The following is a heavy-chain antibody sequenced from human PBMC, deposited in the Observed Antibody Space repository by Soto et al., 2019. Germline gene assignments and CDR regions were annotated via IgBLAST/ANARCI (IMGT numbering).Heavy chain of an antibody. J-gene: IGHJ3*02. D-gene: IGHD5-12*01. V-gene: IGHV3-11*01. CDR2: ISSSGSTI. CDR1: GFTFSDYY. Sequence: GGSLRLSCAASGFTFSDYYMSWIRQAPGKGLEWVSYISSSGSTIYYADSVKGRFTISRDNAKNSLYLQMNSLRAEDTAVYYCARDRPNSGYDHAFDIWGQGTMVTVSS. CDR3: ARDRPNSGYDHAFDI.